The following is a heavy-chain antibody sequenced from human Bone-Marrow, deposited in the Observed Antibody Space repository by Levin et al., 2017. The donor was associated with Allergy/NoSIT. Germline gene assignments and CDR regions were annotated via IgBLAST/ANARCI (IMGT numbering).Heavy chain of an antibody. CDR1: GGSISSSSYY. D-gene: IGHD6-19*01. Sequence: TSETLSLTCTVSGGSISSSSYYWGWVRQAPGKGLEWVASINQDGSEKYYVDSVKGRFTISRDNARNSLYLQMNSLRAEDTAVYHCARQSSGPNSHFFNYWGQGTLVTVSS. V-gene: IGHV3-7*01. CDR2: INQDGSEK. CDR3: ARQSSGPNSHFFNY. J-gene: IGHJ4*02.